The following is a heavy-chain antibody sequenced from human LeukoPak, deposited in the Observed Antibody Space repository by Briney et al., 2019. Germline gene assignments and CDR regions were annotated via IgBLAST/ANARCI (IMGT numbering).Heavy chain of an antibody. Sequence: SVKVSCKASGGTFSTYAISWVRQAPGQGLEWMGGIIPIFGIPNYAQRFQGRVTITADESTSTAYMALSSLRPEDTALYFCARGPETASYYDTSGYPYYFDFWGQGTLVTVSS. CDR1: GGTFSTYA. CDR3: ARGPETASYYDTSGYPYYFDF. D-gene: IGHD3-22*01. J-gene: IGHJ4*02. V-gene: IGHV1-69*13. CDR2: IIPIFGIP.